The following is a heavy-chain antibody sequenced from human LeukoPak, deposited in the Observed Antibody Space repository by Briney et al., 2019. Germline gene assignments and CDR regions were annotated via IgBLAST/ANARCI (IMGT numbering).Heavy chain of an antibody. Sequence: GGSLRLSCAASGFTFSSYAMSWVRQAPGKGLEWVSAISGSGGSTYYADSVKGRFTISRDNSKNTLYLQMNSLRAEDTAVYYCAKDRYYSGYDFEGYFDYWGQGTLVTASS. J-gene: IGHJ4*02. V-gene: IGHV3-23*01. CDR2: ISGSGGST. D-gene: IGHD5-12*01. CDR3: AKDRYYSGYDFEGYFDY. CDR1: GFTFSSYA.